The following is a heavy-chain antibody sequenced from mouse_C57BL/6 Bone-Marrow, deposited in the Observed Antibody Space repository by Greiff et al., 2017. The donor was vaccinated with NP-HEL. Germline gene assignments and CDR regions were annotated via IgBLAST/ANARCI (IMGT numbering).Heavy chain of an antibody. J-gene: IGHJ4*01. CDR3: ANYGSSSYAMDY. CDR1: GYTFTDYY. CDR2: INPNNGGT. V-gene: IGHV1-26*01. D-gene: IGHD1-1*01. Sequence: EVQLQQSGPELVKPGASAKISCKASGYTFTDYYMNWVKQSHGKSLEWIGDINPNNGGTSYNQKFKGKATLTVDKSSSTAYMELRSLTSEDSAVYYCANYGSSSYAMDYWGQGTSVTVSS.